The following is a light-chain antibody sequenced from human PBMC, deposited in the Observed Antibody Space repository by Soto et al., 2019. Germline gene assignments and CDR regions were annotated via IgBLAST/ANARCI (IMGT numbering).Light chain of an antibody. Sequence: EIVMTQSAATLSVSPGERATLSFRPSQSVGSNLAWYQQKPGQAPRLLIYGASSRATGIPARFSGSGSGTEFTLTISSLQSEDFAVYSCQQYNNWPLTFGGGTKVDIK. CDR1: QSVGSN. CDR2: GAS. J-gene: IGKJ4*01. V-gene: IGKV3D-15*01. CDR3: QQYNNWPLT.